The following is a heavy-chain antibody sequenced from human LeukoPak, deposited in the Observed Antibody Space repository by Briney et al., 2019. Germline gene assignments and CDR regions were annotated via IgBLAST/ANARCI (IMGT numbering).Heavy chain of an antibody. V-gene: IGHV4-59*01. CDR2: IYYSGST. J-gene: IGHJ3*02. D-gene: IGHD4-11*01. CDR1: GGSISSYY. CDR3: ARFNSNPDAFDI. Sequence: SETLSLTCTVSGGSISSYYWSWIQQPPGKGLEWIGYIYYSGSTNYNPSLKSRVTISVDTFKNQFSLKLSSVTAADTAVYYCARFNSNPDAFDIWGQGTMVTVSS.